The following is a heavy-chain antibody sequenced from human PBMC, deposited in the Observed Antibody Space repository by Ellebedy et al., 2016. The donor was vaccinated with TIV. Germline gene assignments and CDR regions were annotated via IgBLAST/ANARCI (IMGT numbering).Heavy chain of an antibody. D-gene: IGHD1-1*01. V-gene: IGHV1-18*04. J-gene: IGHJ6*02. CDR1: GYTFWNYG. Sequence: ASVKVSCXASGYTFWNYGISWVRQAPGQGLEWMGWISVYNGDTKYAKKFQGRVTLIKDRTTFTAYMELRSLRSDDTAVYYCARDIRMRPLPMEGPVEDPLETFSYGMDVWGQGTTVTVSS. CDR3: ARDIRMRPLPMEGPVEDPLETFSYGMDV. CDR2: ISVYNGDT.